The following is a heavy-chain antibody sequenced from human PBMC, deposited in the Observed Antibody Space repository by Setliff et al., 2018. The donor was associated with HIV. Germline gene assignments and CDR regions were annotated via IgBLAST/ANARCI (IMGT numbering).Heavy chain of an antibody. J-gene: IGHJ4*02. CDR2: IYYTGFA. V-gene: IGHV4-39*02. D-gene: IGHD1-1*01. CDR1: GDSMSSGSYF. CDR3: AREGRGDPAVATTRIDY. Sequence: PSETLSLTCSVSGDSMSSGSYFWGWIRQTPGKGLEWIGNIYYTGFAYHNPSLKSRVTISLDTSKTHFYLNLTSVTDADTAVYFCAREGRGDPAVATTRIDYWGQGKLVTVSS.